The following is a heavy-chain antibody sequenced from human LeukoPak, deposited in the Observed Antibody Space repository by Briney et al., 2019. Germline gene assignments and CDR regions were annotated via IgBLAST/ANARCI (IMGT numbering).Heavy chain of an antibody. D-gene: IGHD3-9*01. Sequence: SETLSLTCTGSGGSISNYYWSWIRQPPGKGLEWIGYIYYSGSTNYNPSLKSRVTISVDTSKNQFSLKLSSVTAADTAVYYCARDLRYSDILTGYSDDVFDIWGQGTMVTVSS. CDR3: ARDLRYSDILTGYSDDVFDI. CDR2: IYYSGST. V-gene: IGHV4-59*01. J-gene: IGHJ3*02. CDR1: GGSISNYY.